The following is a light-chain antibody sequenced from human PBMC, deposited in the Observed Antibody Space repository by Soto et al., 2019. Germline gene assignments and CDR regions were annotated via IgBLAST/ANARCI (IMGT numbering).Light chain of an antibody. J-gene: IGLJ1*01. CDR1: NSDVGGYNY. CDR2: VVS. Sequence: SVLTQPASVSGSPGQSITISFTGTNSDVGGYNYVSWYQQYPGTVPKVIIFVVSNRPSGVSYRFSGSKSGNTASLTISGLQAEDEADYYCRSYTSTNTRVFGTGTKVTVL. CDR3: RSYTSTNTRV. V-gene: IGLV2-14*01.